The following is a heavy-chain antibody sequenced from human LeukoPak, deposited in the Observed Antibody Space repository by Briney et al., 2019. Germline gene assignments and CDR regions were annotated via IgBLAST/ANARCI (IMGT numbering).Heavy chain of an antibody. V-gene: IGHV4-34*01. CDR3: ARLGGEGYCSSTSCFGINWFDP. CDR1: GGSFSGYY. J-gene: IGHJ5*02. CDR2: INHSGST. D-gene: IGHD2-2*01. Sequence: PSETLSLTCAVYGGSFSGYYWSWIRQPPGKGLEWIGEINHSGSTNYNPSLKSRVTISVDTSKNQFSLKLSSVTAADTAVYYCARLGGEGYCSSTSCFGINWFDPWGQGTLVTVSS.